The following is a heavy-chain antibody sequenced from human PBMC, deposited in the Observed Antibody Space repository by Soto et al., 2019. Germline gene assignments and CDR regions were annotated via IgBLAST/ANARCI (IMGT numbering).Heavy chain of an antibody. CDR2: TYSGGST. V-gene: IGHV3-66*01. CDR3: VKENYDFWSGRNYYYYMDV. CDR1: GFTVSSNY. J-gene: IGHJ6*03. D-gene: IGHD3-3*01. Sequence: GGSLRLSCAASGFTVSSNYMTWVRQAPGKGLEWVSFTYSGGSTYYADSVKGRFTISRDNSKNTLYLQMNSLRAEDTAVYYCVKENYDFWSGRNYYYYMDVWGKGATVTVSS.